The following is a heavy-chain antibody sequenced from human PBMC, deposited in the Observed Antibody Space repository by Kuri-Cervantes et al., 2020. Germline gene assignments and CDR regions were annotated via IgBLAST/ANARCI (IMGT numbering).Heavy chain of an antibody. J-gene: IGHJ5*02. V-gene: IGHV3-33*01. Sequence: GESLKISCAASGFTFSNYDIHWVRQAPGKGLEWVAVIWYDGSNKYYADSVKGRFTISRDNSKNTLYLQINSLRAEDTAVYYCARDLIVDWFDPWGQGTLVTVSS. CDR2: IWYDGSNK. D-gene: IGHD2-15*01. CDR3: ARDLIVDWFDP. CDR1: GFTFSNYD.